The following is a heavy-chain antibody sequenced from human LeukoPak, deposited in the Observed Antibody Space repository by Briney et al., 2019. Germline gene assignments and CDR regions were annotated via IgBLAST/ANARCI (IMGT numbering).Heavy chain of an antibody. D-gene: IGHD3-16*01. CDR2: IYPAGST. CDR1: GFSVSDNF. V-gene: IGHV3-53*04. CDR3: ARDGGNYAFHNYYYGMDV. Sequence: GGSLRLSCAASGFSVSDNFMSWVRQPPGEGLEWVSVIYPAGSTYHADSVKGRFTISRHNSNNTVYLQMNSLRREDTAVYYCARDGGNYAFHNYYYGMDVWGEGTTV. J-gene: IGHJ6*02.